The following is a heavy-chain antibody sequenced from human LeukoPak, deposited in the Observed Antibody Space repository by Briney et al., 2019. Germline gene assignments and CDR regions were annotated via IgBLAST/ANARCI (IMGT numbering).Heavy chain of an antibody. D-gene: IGHD6-13*01. V-gene: IGHV3-48*02. CDR3: ARDSGGSSGWYYFDY. CDR2: ISSSSSSI. CDR1: EFTFSNFG. Sequence: GGSLRLSCAASEFTFSNFGMNWVRQAPGKGLEWVSYISSSSSSIYYADSVRGRVTISRDNAKNSLYLQMNSLRDEETAVYYCARDSGGSSGWYYFDYWGQGTLVTVSS. J-gene: IGHJ4*02.